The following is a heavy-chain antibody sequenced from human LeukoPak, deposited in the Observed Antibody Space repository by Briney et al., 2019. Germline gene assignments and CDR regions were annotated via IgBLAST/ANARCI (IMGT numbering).Heavy chain of an antibody. J-gene: IGHJ3*02. Sequence: GRSLRLSCAASGFTFDDYAMHWVRQAPGKGLEWVSGISWNSGSIGYADSVKGRFTISRDNAKNSLYLQMNSLRAEDTALYYCAKTMSGAWDAFDIWGQGTMVTVSS. CDR1: GFTFDDYA. D-gene: IGHD2-21*02. V-gene: IGHV3-9*01. CDR2: ISWNSGSI. CDR3: AKTMSGAWDAFDI.